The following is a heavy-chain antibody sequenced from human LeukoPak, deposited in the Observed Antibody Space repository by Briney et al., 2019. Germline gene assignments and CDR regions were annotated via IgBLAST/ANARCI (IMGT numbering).Heavy chain of an antibody. CDR3: VKSLGYFHS. D-gene: IGHD3-16*01. V-gene: IGHV3-23*01. Sequence: QPGGSLRLSCAASGFSFSSYAMIWVRQAPGKGLEWVSGITASGGNTYYGDSVKGRFTISRDNSKNTLYLQMNSLRAEDTAVYYCVKSLGYFHSWGQGTLVTVSS. CDR2: ITASGGNT. J-gene: IGHJ4*02. CDR1: GFSFSSYA.